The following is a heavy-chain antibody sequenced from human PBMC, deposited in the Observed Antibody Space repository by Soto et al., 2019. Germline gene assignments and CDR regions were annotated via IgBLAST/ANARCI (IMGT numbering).Heavy chain of an antibody. V-gene: IGHV1-8*01. CDR2: MNPNSGNT. CDR3: AREVGGSSWPRGNWFDP. Sequence: ASVKVSCKASGYTLTSYDINWVRQATGQGLEWMGWMNPNSGNTGYAQKFQGRVTMTRNTSISTAYMELSSLRSEDAAVYYCAREVGGSSWPRGNWFDPWGQGTLVTVSS. D-gene: IGHD6-13*01. CDR1: GYTLTSYD. J-gene: IGHJ5*02.